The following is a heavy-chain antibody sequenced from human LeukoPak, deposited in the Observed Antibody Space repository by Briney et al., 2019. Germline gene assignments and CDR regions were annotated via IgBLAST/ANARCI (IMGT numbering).Heavy chain of an antibody. D-gene: IGHD3-16*01. CDR3: ARDRGESVLPTIYNWFDP. Sequence: ASVKVSCKASGYTFTGYYMHWVRQAPGQGLEWMGWINPNSGGTNYAQKFQGRVTMTRDTSISTAYMELSRPRSDDTAVYYCARDRGESVLPTIYNWFDPWGQGTLVTVSS. CDR1: GYTFTGYY. J-gene: IGHJ5*02. V-gene: IGHV1-2*02. CDR2: INPNSGGT.